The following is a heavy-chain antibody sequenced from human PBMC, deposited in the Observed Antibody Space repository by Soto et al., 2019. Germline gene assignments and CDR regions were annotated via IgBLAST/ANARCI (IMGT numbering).Heavy chain of an antibody. D-gene: IGHD6-13*01. CDR3: AREKPYSSSWYHDY. Sequence: PSETLSLTCAVYCGSFSGYYWSWIRQPPGKGLEWIGEINHSGSTNYNPSLKSRVTISVDTSKNQFSLKLSSVTAADTAVYYCAREKPYSSSWYHDYWGQGTLVTVSS. J-gene: IGHJ4*02. CDR1: CGSFSGYY. CDR2: INHSGST. V-gene: IGHV4-34*01.